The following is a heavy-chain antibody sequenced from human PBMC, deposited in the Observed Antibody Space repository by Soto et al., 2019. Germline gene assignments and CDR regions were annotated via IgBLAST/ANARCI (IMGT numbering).Heavy chain of an antibody. Sequence: QVQLQQWGAGLLKPSETLSLTCAVYGGSVSSGSYYWSWIRQPPGKGLEWIGEMSHSGGTHFNPSLKSRVTIWEDTCKNQYSLKMSSVTAADTSLYYCARVERGTATTVVDAFDIWGPGTMVTVSS. V-gene: IGHV4-34*01. J-gene: IGHJ3*02. CDR3: ARVERGTATTVVDAFDI. CDR2: MSHSGGT. D-gene: IGHD1-1*01. CDR1: GGSVSSGSYY.